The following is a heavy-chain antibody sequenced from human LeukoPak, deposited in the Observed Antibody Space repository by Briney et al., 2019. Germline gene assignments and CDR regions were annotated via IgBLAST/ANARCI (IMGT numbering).Heavy chain of an antibody. D-gene: IGHD1-7*01. CDR3: ARGPNYPRRRYFDY. J-gene: IGHJ4*02. V-gene: IGHV4-34*01. Sequence: PSETLSLTCAVYGGSFSGYYWSWIRQPPGKGLEWIGEINHSGSTNYNPSLKSRVTISVDTSKNQFSLKLSSVTAADTAVYYCARGPNYPRRRYFDYWGQGTLVTVS. CDR1: GGSFSGYY. CDR2: INHSGST.